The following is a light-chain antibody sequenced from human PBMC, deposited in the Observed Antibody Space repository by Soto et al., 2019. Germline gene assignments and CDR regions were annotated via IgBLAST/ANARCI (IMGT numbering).Light chain of an antibody. CDR2: TTS. CDR1: QSINSF. V-gene: IGKV1-39*01. CDR3: QQSDSTPQT. Sequence: DVQMTQSPSSLSASVGDRVTITCRAGQSINSFLNWYQQKPGKAPKLLIHTTSSLQSGVPSRFSGSGSGIDFTLTISSLQPEDFATYYCQQSDSTPQTFGGGTRVEVK. J-gene: IGKJ4*01.